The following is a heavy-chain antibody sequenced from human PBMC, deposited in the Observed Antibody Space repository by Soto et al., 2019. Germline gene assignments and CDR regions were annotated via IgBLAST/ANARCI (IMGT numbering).Heavy chain of an antibody. V-gene: IGHV1-69*08. J-gene: IGHJ4*02. D-gene: IGHD5-12*01. CDR2: IIPILGIA. Sequence: QVQLVQSGAEVKKPGSSVKVSCKASGGTFSSYTISWVRQAPGQGLEWMGRIIPILGIANYAQKFQGRVTIXXDXSKXTAYMELSSLRSEDTAVYYCARDGSIVATTYYFDYWGQGTLVTVSS. CDR3: ARDGSIVATTYYFDY. CDR1: GGTFSSYT.